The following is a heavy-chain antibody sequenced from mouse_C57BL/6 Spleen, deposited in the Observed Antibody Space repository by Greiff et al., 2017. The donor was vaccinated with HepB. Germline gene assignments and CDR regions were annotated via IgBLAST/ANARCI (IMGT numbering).Heavy chain of an antibody. V-gene: IGHV1-50*01. D-gene: IGHD1-1*01. Sequence: QVQLQQPGAELVKPGASVKLSCKASGYTFTSYWMQWVKQRPGQGLEWIGEIDPSDSYTNYNQKFKGKATLTVDTSSSTAYMQLSSLTSADSAVYYCARSGFTTVVAFDYWGQGTTLTVSS. CDR1: GYTFTSYW. CDR3: ARSGFTTVVAFDY. J-gene: IGHJ2*01. CDR2: IDPSDSYT.